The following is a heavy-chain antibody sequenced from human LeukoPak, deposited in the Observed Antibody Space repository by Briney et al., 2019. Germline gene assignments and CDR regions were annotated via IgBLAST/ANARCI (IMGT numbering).Heavy chain of an antibody. D-gene: IGHD3-3*01. V-gene: IGHV1-69*06. Sequence: GASVKVSCKASGGTFSNYAISWVRQAPGQGLEWMGGIIPIFGTSNYAQKFQDRITITADKSTSTAYMELSSLRSEDTAVYYCARGLPSRFLEWFLLWGQGTLVTVSS. CDR2: IIPIFGTS. CDR3: ARGLPSRFLEWFLL. J-gene: IGHJ4*02. CDR1: GGTFSNYA.